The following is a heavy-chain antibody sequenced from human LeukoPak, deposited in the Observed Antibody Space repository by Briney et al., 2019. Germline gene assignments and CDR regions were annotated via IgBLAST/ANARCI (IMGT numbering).Heavy chain of an antibody. D-gene: IGHD2-21*02. CDR2: IIPILGIA. V-gene: IGHV1-69*04. J-gene: IGHJ4*02. Sequence: SVKVSCKASGGTFSSYAISWVRQAPGQGLEWMGRIIPILGIANYAQKFQGRVTITADKSTSTAYMELSSLRSEDTAVYYCARAFYCGGDCYSAYDYWGQGTLVTVSS. CDR1: GGTFSSYA. CDR3: ARAFYCGGDCYSAYDY.